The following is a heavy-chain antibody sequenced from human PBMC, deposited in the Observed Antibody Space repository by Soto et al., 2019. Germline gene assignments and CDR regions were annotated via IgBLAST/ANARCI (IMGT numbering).Heavy chain of an antibody. CDR2: ISYDGSNK. CDR1: GFTFSSYG. Sequence: GGSLRLSCAASGFTFSSYGMHWVRQAPGKGLEWVAVISYDGSNKYYADSVKGRFTISRDNSKNTLYLQMNSLRAEDTAVYYCGRDQLLYPYYYYYYGMDVWGQGTTVTVSS. CDR3: GRDQLLYPYYYYYYGMDV. J-gene: IGHJ6*02. V-gene: IGHV3-30*03. D-gene: IGHD2-2*02.